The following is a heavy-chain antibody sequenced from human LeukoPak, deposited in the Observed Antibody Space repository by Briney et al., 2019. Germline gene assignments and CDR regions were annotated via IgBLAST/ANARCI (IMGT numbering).Heavy chain of an antibody. J-gene: IGHJ4*02. V-gene: IGHV1-24*01. CDR2: FDPEDGET. CDR3: GTGGHFDWAPRDF. D-gene: IGHD3-9*01. Sequence: GASVKVSCKVSGYTLTELPMHWVRQAPGKGLEWMGGFDPEDGETIYAQKFQGRVTMTEDTSTDTPYMELSSLRSEDTAVYYCGTGGHFDWAPRDFWGQGTLVTVSS. CDR1: GYTLTELP.